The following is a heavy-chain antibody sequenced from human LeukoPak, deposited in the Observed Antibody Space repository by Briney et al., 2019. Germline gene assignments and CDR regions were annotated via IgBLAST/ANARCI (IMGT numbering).Heavy chain of an antibody. CDR1: GGSISSDF. CDR3: AREWGSYRSFDY. Sequence: PSETLSLTCTVSGGSISSDFWSWIRQPAGKGLEWIGRIYTSGSNKYNTSLKSRVTMSVDTSKNQFSLKLSSVTAADTAVYYCAREWGSYRSFDYWGQGTLVTVSS. D-gene: IGHD3-16*02. V-gene: IGHV4-4*07. J-gene: IGHJ4*02. CDR2: IYTSGSN.